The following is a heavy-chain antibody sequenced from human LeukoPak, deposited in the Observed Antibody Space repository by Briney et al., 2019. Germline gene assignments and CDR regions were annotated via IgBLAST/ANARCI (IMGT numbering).Heavy chain of an antibody. CDR1: GGSISSSNW. CDR3: ASSLGTYYYDSSGYLPFDY. CDR2: IYHSGST. J-gene: IGHJ4*02. Sequence: SETLSLTCAVSGGSISSSNWWSWVRQPPGKGLEWIGEIYHSGSTNYNPSLKSRVTISVDKSKNQFSLKLSSVTAADTAVYYCASSLGTYYYDSSGYLPFDYWGQGTLVTVSS. D-gene: IGHD3-22*01. V-gene: IGHV4-4*02.